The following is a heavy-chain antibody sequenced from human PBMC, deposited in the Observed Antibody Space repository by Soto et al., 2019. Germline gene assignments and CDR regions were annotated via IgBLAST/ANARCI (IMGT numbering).Heavy chain of an antibody. D-gene: IGHD6-13*01. J-gene: IGHJ5*02. CDR3: ARAGYSSSWYAGSNWFDP. V-gene: IGHV4-4*02. Sequence: QVQLQESGPGLVKPSGTLSLTCAVSGGSISSSNWWSWVRQPPGKGLEWIGEIYHSGSTNYNPSLKSRVIISVDKSKNQFSLKLSSVTAADTAVYYCARAGYSSSWYAGSNWFDPWGQGTLVTVSS. CDR1: GGSISSSNW. CDR2: IYHSGST.